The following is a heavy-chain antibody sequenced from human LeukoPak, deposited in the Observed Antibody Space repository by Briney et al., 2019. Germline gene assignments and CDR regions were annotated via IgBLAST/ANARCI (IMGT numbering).Heavy chain of an antibody. CDR3: ARVYGSGSYYNGYYYYYMDV. Sequence: PSETLSLTCTVSGGSISSSSYYWGWIRQPPGKGLEWIGSIYYSGSTYYNPSLKSRVTISVDTSKNQFSLKLSSVTAADTAVYYCARVYGSGSYYNGYYYYYMDVWGKGTTVTVSS. D-gene: IGHD3-10*01. J-gene: IGHJ6*03. CDR2: IYYSGST. CDR1: GGSISSSSYY. V-gene: IGHV4-39*01.